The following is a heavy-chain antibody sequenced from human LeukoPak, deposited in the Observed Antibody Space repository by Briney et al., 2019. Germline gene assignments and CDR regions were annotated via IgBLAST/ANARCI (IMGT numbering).Heavy chain of an antibody. CDR1: GFTFSSYW. Sequence: GGSLRLSCAASGFTFSSYWMTWVRQAPGKGLEWVANINRDGSEKNYVDSVKGRFTVSRDNAKNSLYLQMNSLRVEDAAVYYCAKDHSSGWPYCFPYWGQGTLVTVSS. J-gene: IGHJ4*02. CDR2: INRDGSEK. D-gene: IGHD6-19*01. CDR3: AKDHSSGWPYCFPY. V-gene: IGHV3-7*04.